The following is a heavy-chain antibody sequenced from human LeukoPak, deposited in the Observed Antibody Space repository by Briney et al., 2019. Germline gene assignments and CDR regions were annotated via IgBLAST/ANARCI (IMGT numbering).Heavy chain of an antibody. CDR1: GYSISSGYY. J-gene: IGHJ4*02. CDR2: IYYGGRT. V-gene: IGHV4-38-2*01. CDR3: ARSPSTGDIFDY. Sequence: PSETLSLTCAVSGYSISSGYYWGWIRQPPGKGLEWIGSIYYGGRTYYSPSLKSRVTISVDTSKNQFSLKLTSVTAADTAVYYCARSPSTGDIFDYWGLGTLVTVSS. D-gene: IGHD7-27*01.